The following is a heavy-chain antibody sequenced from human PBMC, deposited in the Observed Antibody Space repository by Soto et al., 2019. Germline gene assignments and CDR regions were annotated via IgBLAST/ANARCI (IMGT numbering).Heavy chain of an antibody. J-gene: IGHJ1*01. CDR2: FDPEDGET. CDR3: ATAPITMIVVELLEYFQH. Sequence: ASVKVSCKVSGYTLTEPSMHWVRQAPGKGLEWMGGFDPEDGETIYAQKFQGRVTMTEDTSTDTSYMELSSLRSEDTAVYYCATAPITMIVVELLEYFQHWGQGTLVTVSS. CDR1: GYTLTEPS. V-gene: IGHV1-24*01. D-gene: IGHD3-22*01.